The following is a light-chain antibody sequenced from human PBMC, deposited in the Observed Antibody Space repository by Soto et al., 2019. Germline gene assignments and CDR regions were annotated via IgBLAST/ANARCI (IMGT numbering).Light chain of an antibody. J-gene: IGKJ1*01. CDR2: GTS. V-gene: IGKV3-20*01. CDR1: QSVTSNY. Sequence: DIVLTQSPGTLSLSPGERATLSCRASQSVTSNYLAWYQQKPGQAPRLLMYGTSSRATGIPDRFNGSGSGTDFTLTISSLEPEDFAVYYCHQYGRSPRGTFGQGTKVDIK. CDR3: HQYGRSPRGT.